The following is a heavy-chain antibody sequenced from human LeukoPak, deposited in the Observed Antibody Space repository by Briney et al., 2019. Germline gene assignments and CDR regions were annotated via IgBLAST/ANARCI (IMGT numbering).Heavy chain of an antibody. D-gene: IGHD5-24*01. CDR3: ARDNSVRDEAWWFNP. J-gene: IGHJ5*02. V-gene: IGHV1-69*05. Sequence: SVKVSCKASGGTFSSYAISWVRQAPGQGLEWMGGIIPIFGTANYAQKFQGRVTLTRDMSTSTDYLEVSSLRSEDTAVYYCARDNSVRDEAWWFNPWGQGTLVTVSS. CDR2: IIPIFGTA. CDR1: GGTFSSYA.